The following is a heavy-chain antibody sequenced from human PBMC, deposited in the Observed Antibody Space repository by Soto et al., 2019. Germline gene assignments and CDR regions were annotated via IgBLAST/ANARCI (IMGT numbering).Heavy chain of an antibody. Sequence: QVQLVQSGAEVKRPGSSVKVSCKASGGTFTNYAITWVRQAPGQGLEWMGGIIPLFGITNYAQKFHGRVTITADESSNAAYMELSSLTSEDTAVYYCVPLQPSTIIGRPGMDVWGQGTTVTVS. CDR3: VPLQPSTIIGRPGMDV. V-gene: IGHV1-69*01. CDR2: IIPLFGIT. J-gene: IGHJ6*02. D-gene: IGHD3-22*01. CDR1: GGTFTNYA.